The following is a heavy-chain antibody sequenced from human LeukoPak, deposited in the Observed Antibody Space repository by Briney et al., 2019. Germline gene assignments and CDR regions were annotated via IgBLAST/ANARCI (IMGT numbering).Heavy chain of an antibody. CDR1: GLTFTNHG. Sequence: PGGSLRLSCVTSGLTFTNHGFHWLRQAAGKGLEWVAFVRNDGFDTYHSNSVKGRFTISRDNSKNTLYLQMNSLRAEDTAVYYCAREARSSWYYGAFDIWGQGTMVTVSS. V-gene: IGHV3-30*02. CDR2: VRNDGFDT. CDR3: AREARSSWYYGAFDI. D-gene: IGHD6-13*01. J-gene: IGHJ3*02.